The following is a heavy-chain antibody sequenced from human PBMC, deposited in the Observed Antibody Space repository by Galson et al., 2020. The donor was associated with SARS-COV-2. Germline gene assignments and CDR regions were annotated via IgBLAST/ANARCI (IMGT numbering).Heavy chain of an antibody. CDR2: IYPGDSDT. Sequence: GESLKISCKGSGYSFTSYWIGWVRQMPGKGLEWMGIIYPGDSDTSYSPSFQGQVTISADNSISTAYLQGSSLKASDTAMYYCAAPRPFGSSWDGAPDIWGQGTMVTVSS. D-gene: IGHD6-13*01. CDR1: GYSFTSYW. V-gene: IGHV5-51*01. J-gene: IGHJ3*02. CDR3: AAPRPFGSSWDGAPDI.